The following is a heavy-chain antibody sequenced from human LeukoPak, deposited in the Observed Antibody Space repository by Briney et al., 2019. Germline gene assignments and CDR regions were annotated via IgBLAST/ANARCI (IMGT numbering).Heavy chain of an antibody. V-gene: IGHV3-21*01. CDR3: ARDGSGYYDFWSGPDDAFDI. CDR1: GFTFSSYA. D-gene: IGHD3-3*01. J-gene: IGHJ3*02. Sequence: SGGSLRLSCAASGFTFSSYAMSWVRQAPGKGLEWVSSISSSSSYIYYADSVKGRFTISRDNAKNSLYLQMNSLRAEDTAVYYCARDGSGYYDFWSGPDDAFDIWGQGTMVTVSS. CDR2: ISSSSSYI.